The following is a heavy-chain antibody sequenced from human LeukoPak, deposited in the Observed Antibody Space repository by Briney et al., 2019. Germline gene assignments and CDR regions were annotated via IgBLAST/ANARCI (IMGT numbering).Heavy chain of an antibody. Sequence: GGSLRLSCAASGFTFDDYAMHWVRQAPGKGLEWVSGISWNSGSIGYADSVKGRSTISRDNAKNSLYLQMNSLRAEDTALYYCAKAYSSSWYRGWFDPWGQGTLVTVSS. CDR2: ISWNSGSI. J-gene: IGHJ5*02. CDR1: GFTFDDYA. D-gene: IGHD6-13*01. CDR3: AKAYSSSWYRGWFDP. V-gene: IGHV3-9*01.